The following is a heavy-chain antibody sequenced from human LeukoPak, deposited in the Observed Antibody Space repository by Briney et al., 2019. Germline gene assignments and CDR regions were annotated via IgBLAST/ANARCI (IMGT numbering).Heavy chain of an antibody. CDR1: GLRFSDYY. D-gene: IGHD1-26*01. V-gene: IGHV3-11*01. CDR2: ISSGGDIM. Sequence: GGSLRLSCAASGLRFSDYYVSWIRQAPGKGLQWVSYISSGGDIMHYADSVKGRFTSSRDNAKNSGYLEMNSLRAEDTAVYYCAKDPRGSGLLNWFDPWGQGTLVTVSS. CDR3: AKDPRGSGLLNWFDP. J-gene: IGHJ5*02.